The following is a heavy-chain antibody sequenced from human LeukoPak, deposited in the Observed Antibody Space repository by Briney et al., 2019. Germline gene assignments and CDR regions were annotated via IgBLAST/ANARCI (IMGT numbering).Heavy chain of an antibody. Sequence: GGSLRLSCEAPGFSFSTYAMSWVRQAPGKGLEWVSGIVGGGGGTYYADSVKGRFTISRDNSKNMLYLQMNSLRAEDTAVYYCAKDLGRDYWGQGTLVTVSS. D-gene: IGHD3-16*01. V-gene: IGHV3-23*01. CDR2: IVGGGGGT. CDR1: GFSFSTYA. J-gene: IGHJ4*02. CDR3: AKDLGRDY.